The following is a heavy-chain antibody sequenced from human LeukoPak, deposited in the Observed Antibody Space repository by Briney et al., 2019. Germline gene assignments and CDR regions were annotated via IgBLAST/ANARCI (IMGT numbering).Heavy chain of an antibody. V-gene: IGHV1-69*13. CDR1: VGTFSSYA. CDR2: IIPIFGTA. Sequence: GASVKVPCKASVGTFSSYAISWVRQAPGQGLEWMGGIIPIFGTANYAQKFQGRVTITADESTSTAYMELSSLRSEDTAVYYCARGGGSRRGPGYYFDYWGQGTLVTVSS. D-gene: IGHD2-15*01. J-gene: IGHJ4*02. CDR3: ARGGGSRRGPGYYFDY.